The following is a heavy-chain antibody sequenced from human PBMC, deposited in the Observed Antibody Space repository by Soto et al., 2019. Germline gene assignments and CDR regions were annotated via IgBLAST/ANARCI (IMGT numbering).Heavy chain of an antibody. V-gene: IGHV1-2*06. CDR2: INPNSGGT. Sequence: QVQLVQSGAEVKKLGASVKVSCKASGYTFTAYDMHLVRQAPGQGLAWMGRINPNSGGTNYAQNFQGRVTMKRDTYISTAYMELSRLRSDDTAVYYCAREEGRGSYVVGCDYWGQGTLVTVSS. CDR3: AREEGRGSYVVGCDY. J-gene: IGHJ4*02. CDR1: GYTFTAYD. D-gene: IGHD1-26*01.